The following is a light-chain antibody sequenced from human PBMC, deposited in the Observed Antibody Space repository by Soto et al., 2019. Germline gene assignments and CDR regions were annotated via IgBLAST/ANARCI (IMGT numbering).Light chain of an antibody. V-gene: IGKV1-27*01. J-gene: IGKJ1*01. CDR1: QGISNY. CDR3: PEYHSAHWT. Sequence: DIQMTQSPSSLSASVRDRVTITCRASQGISNYLAWYHQKPGKVPKLLIYAASTLQSGVPSRFRGSGSGTDFTLTMRRRQHEDVTSYHCPEYHSAHWTFGQRTTVKIK. CDR2: AAS.